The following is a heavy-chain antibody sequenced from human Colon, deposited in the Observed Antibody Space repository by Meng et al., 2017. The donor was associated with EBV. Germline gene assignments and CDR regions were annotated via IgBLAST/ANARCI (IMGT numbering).Heavy chain of an antibody. D-gene: IGHD1-26*01. CDR3: ARGKQDAWELLAY. Sequence: QLPESGPELVKPSGTLSLTCGVSGVSISSNIRWTWVRQPPGKGLEWIGDIDDSGSTNYNPSLNSRISISLDKSKNHFSLKVNSVTAADTAVYYCARGKQDAWELLAYWGQGALVTVSS. J-gene: IGHJ4*02. CDR2: IDDSGST. CDR1: GVSISSNIR. V-gene: IGHV4-4*02.